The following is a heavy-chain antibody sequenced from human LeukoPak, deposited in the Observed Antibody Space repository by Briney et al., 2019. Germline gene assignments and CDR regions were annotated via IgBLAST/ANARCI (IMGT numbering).Heavy chain of an antibody. D-gene: IGHD6-13*01. CDR2: ISAYNGNT. V-gene: IGHV1-18*04. CDR1: GYTFTCYV. Sequence: GASVKVSCKPSGYTFTCYVISWVRQAPGQGLECMGWISAYNGNTNYAQKLQGRVTMTTDTSTSTAYMELRSLRSDDTAVYYCARGGGSSSWYEAGSSWFDPWGQGPLVTVSS. J-gene: IGHJ5*02. CDR3: ARGGGSSSWYEAGSSWFDP.